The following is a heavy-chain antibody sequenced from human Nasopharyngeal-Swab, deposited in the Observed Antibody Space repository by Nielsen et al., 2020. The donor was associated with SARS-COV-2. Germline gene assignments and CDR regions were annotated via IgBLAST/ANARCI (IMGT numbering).Heavy chain of an antibody. D-gene: IGHD5-12*01. J-gene: IGHJ6*02. CDR2: ISGADDST. V-gene: IGHV3-23*01. CDR3: AKDRDSGDDSGEYYHYYGMDV. Sequence: GESLKISCAASGFTFSSYEMNWVRQAPGRGPEWVSAISGADDSTKYADSVKGRFTISRDNSKNTLDLQMNSLRAEDTAMYYCAKDRDSGDDSGEYYHYYGMDVWGQGTSVTVS. CDR1: GFTFSSYE.